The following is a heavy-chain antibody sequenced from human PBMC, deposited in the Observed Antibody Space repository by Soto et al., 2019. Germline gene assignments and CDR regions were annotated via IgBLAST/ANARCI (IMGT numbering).Heavy chain of an antibody. CDR1: GYMFTTYG. CDR2: ISAYNGNK. V-gene: IGHV1-18*04. CDR3: ARTGGGMAARPLEY. Sequence: QVQLVQSGGEVKKPGASVEVSCRTSGYMFTTYGMSWVRQAPGQGLEWMAWISAYNGNKKNAQKFQGRVTMTTDTSTSTVSMELRNLTSDDTGTYFCARTGGGMAARPLEYWGQGTLVPVSS. J-gene: IGHJ4*02. D-gene: IGHD6-6*01.